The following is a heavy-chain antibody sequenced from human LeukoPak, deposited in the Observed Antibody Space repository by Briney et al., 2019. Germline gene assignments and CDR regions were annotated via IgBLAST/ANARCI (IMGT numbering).Heavy chain of an antibody. Sequence: PSETLSLTCIVSGGSISSYYWSWIRQPAGKGLEWIGRIYTSGSTNYNPPLKSRVTMSVDTSKNQFSLKLSSVTAADTAVYYCARGSRYFDPFDYWGQGTLVTVSS. D-gene: IGHD3-9*01. V-gene: IGHV4-4*07. CDR2: IYTSGST. J-gene: IGHJ4*02. CDR1: GGSISSYY. CDR3: ARGSRYFDPFDY.